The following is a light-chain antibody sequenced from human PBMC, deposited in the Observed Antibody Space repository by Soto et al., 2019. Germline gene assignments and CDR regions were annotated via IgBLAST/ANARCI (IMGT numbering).Light chain of an antibody. J-gene: IGLJ2*01. CDR2: EVS. CDR3: SSYSSINTVV. CDR1: SSDVGGYNY. Sequence: QSVLTQPASVSGSPGQSITISCTGTSSDVGGYNYVSWYQQHPGKAPKLMIYEVSNRPTGVSNRFSGSKSGNTASLTISGLQDEDEADYYCSSYSSINTVVFGGGTKLTVL. V-gene: IGLV2-14*01.